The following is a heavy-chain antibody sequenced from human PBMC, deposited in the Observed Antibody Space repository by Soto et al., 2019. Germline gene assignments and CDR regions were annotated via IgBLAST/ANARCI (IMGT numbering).Heavy chain of an antibody. CDR1: GFTFTSSA. CDR3: AAGVEGYCTNGVCYTLNFDY. J-gene: IGHJ4*02. V-gene: IGHV1-58*01. Sequence: SVKVSCKASGFTFTSSAVQWVRQARGQRLEWIGWIVVGSGNTNYAQKFQERVTITRDMSTSTAYMELSSLRSEDTAVYYCAAGVEGYCTNGVCYTLNFDYWGQGTLVTVSS. D-gene: IGHD2-8*01. CDR2: IVVGSGNT.